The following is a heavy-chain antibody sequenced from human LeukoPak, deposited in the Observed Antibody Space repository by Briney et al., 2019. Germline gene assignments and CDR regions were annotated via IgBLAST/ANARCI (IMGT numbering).Heavy chain of an antibody. D-gene: IGHD2/OR15-2a*01. V-gene: IGHV3-74*01. CDR1: GFTISSSQ. CDR3: TRGRGTIYIFDY. J-gene: IGHJ4*02. Sequence: GGSLRLSCAASGFTISSSQMHWVRQAPGKGLVWVSHINSDGSSATYADSVKGRFTISRDNAKNTLYLQMNSLRAEDTAVYYCTRGRGTIYIFDYWGQGTLVTVSS. CDR2: INSDGSSA.